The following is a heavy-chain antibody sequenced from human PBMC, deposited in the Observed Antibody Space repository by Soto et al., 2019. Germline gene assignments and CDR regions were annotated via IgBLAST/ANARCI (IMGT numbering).Heavy chain of an antibody. CDR1: GYTFTSYA. V-gene: IGHV1-3*01. CDR2: INAGNGNT. J-gene: IGHJ5*02. Sequence: ASVKVSCKASGYTFTSYAMHWVRQAPGQRLEWMGWINAGNGNTKYSQKFQGRVTITRDTSASTAYMELSSLASDDTAIYYCARMATSGTLNWFDPWGQGTLVTVSS. CDR3: ARMATSGTLNWFDP.